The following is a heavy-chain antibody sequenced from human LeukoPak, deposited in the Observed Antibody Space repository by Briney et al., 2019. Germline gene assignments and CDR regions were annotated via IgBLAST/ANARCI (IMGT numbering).Heavy chain of an antibody. V-gene: IGHV3-74*01. J-gene: IGHJ4*02. CDR2: INSDGSST. CDR1: GFTFSSYW. D-gene: IGHD5-12*01. CDR3: ASYPNRGYVRDY. Sequence: GGSLRLSCAASGFTFSSYWMHWVRQAPRKGLVWVSRINSDGSSTSYADSVKGRFTISRDNAKNTLYLQMNSLRAEDTAVYYCASYPNRGYVRDYWGEGTLVTVPS.